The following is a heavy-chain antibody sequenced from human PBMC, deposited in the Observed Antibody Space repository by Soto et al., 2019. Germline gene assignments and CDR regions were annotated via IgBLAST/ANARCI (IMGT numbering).Heavy chain of an antibody. CDR3: AREQYQLPLSYWFDP. D-gene: IGHD2-2*01. CDR1: GYTFTSYG. V-gene: IGHV1-18*01. CDR2: ISAYKGNT. J-gene: IGHJ5*02. Sequence: QVQLVQSGAEVKKPGASVKVSCKASGYTFTSYGISWVRQAPGPGLGWMGWISAYKGNTNYAQKLQGRVTMTTDTSTSTAYMELRSLRSDDTAVYYCAREQYQLPLSYWFDPWGQGTLVTVSS.